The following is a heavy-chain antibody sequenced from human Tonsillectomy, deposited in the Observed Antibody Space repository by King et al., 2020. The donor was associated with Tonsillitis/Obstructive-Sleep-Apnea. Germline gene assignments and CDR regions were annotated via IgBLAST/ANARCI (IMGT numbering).Heavy chain of an antibody. V-gene: IGHV3-23*04. Sequence: VQLVESGGGLVQPGGSLRLSCAASGFTFSSYSMSWVRQVPGKGLEGVSGISGSGGSTYSADSVKGRFAISRDNSKNTLYLQMNSLRAEDTAVYYCANSRGVTTAPIDYWGQGTLVTVSS. J-gene: IGHJ4*02. CDR2: ISGSGGST. CDR3: ANSRGVTTAPIDY. CDR1: GFTFSSYS. D-gene: IGHD3-10*01.